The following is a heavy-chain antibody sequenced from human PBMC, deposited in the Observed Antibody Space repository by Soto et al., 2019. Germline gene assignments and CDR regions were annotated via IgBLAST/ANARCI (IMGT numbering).Heavy chain of an antibody. D-gene: IGHD5-12*01. Sequence: PGGSLRLSCAASGFTFSSYGMHWVRQAPGKGLEWVAVISYDGSNKYYADSVKGRFTISRDNSKNTLYLQMNSLRAEDTAVYYCAKDIVATIRFDPWGQGTLVTVSS. CDR3: AKDIVATIRFDP. CDR2: ISYDGSNK. J-gene: IGHJ5*02. V-gene: IGHV3-30*18. CDR1: GFTFSSYG.